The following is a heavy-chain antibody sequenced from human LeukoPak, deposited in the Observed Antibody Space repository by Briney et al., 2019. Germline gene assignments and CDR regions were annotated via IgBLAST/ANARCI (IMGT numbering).Heavy chain of an antibody. CDR2: ISSSGGST. V-gene: IGHV3-23*01. Sequence: GGSLRLSCGASGFTFSSYAMNWVRQAPGKGLEWVSGISSSGGSTSYADSVKGRFTISRDNSKNTLYLQMNSLRAEDTAVYYCANPRDSSTWYTFDYWGQGTLVTVSS. CDR3: ANPRDSSTWYTFDY. CDR1: GFTFSSYA. D-gene: IGHD6-13*01. J-gene: IGHJ4*02.